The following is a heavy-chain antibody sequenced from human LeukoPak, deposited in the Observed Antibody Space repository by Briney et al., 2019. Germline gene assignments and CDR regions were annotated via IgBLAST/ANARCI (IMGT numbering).Heavy chain of an antibody. CDR2: ISSNGGST. CDR3: ARLEMATIKWPYFDY. V-gene: IGHV3-64*01. CDR1: GFTFSSYA. J-gene: IGHJ4*02. D-gene: IGHD5-24*01. Sequence: GGSLRLSCAASGFTFSSYAMHWVRQAPGKGLEYVSAISSNGGSTYYANSVKGRFTISRDNSKNTLYLQMGSLRAEDMAVYYCARLEMATIKWPYFDYWGQGTLVTVSS.